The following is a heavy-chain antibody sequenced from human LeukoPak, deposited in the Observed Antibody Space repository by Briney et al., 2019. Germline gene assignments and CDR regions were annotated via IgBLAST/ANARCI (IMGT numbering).Heavy chain of an antibody. J-gene: IGHJ5*02. CDR3: ARDRSGNTIFGVVTSPFSWFDP. D-gene: IGHD3-3*01. V-gene: IGHV4-34*01. Sequence: SETLSLTCAVYGGSFSGYYWSWIRQPPGKGLEWIGSIYYSGSTYYNPSLKSRVTISVDTSKNQFSLKLSSVTAADTAVYYCARDRSGNTIFGVVTSPFSWFDPWGQGTLVTVSS. CDR1: GGSFSGYY. CDR2: IYYSGST.